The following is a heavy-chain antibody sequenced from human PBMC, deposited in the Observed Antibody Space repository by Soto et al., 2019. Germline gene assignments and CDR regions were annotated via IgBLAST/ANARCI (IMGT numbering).Heavy chain of an antibody. CDR2: INPNSGGT. D-gene: IGHD6-13*01. Sequence: ASVKVSCKASGYTFTGYYMHWVRQAPGQGLEWMGWINPNSGGTSYAQKFQGRVTMTRDTSISTAYMELSRLRSDDTAVYYCARTTSGYSSSWYLYYYYYYGMDVWGQGTTVTVSS. J-gene: IGHJ6*02. V-gene: IGHV1-2*02. CDR3: ARTTSGYSSSWYLYYYYYYGMDV. CDR1: GYTFTGYY.